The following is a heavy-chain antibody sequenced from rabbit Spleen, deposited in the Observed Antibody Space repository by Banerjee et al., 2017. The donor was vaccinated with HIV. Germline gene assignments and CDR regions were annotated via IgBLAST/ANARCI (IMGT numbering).Heavy chain of an antibody. Sequence: QSLEESGGDLVKPGASLTLTCTASGFSFSSSDYMCWVCQAPGKGLEWIACIDTGSSGFTYFATWAKGRFTCSKTSSTTVTLQMTRLTAADTATYFCARDTSSSFSSYGMALWVPGTLVTVS. D-gene: IGHD1-1*01. V-gene: IGHV1S40*01. CDR2: IDTGSSGFT. CDR1: GFSFSSSDY. CDR3: ARDTSSSFSSYGMAL. J-gene: IGHJ6*01.